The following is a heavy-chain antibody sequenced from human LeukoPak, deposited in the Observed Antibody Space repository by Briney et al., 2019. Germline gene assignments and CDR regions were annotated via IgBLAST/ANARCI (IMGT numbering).Heavy chain of an antibody. V-gene: IGHV3-23*01. D-gene: IGHD3-22*01. CDR2: ITGNGGTT. CDR3: ARRDYSDSSDCFPLFDN. Sequence: PGGSLRLSCAASGFAFANYAMAWVRQAPGKGLNWVTGITGNGGTTYYADSVKGRFTISRDNSKNTLYLQMNSLRVEDTAVYYCARRDYSDSSDCFPLFDNWGQGTLVTVSS. CDR1: GFAFANYA. J-gene: IGHJ4*02.